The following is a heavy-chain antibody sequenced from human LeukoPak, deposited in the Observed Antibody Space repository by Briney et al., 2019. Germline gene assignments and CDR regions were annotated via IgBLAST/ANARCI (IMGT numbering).Heavy chain of an antibody. CDR3: ARTDDYGDSGGSGVYSAFDY. Sequence: GGSLRLACAASGFTFSKYNMNWVRQAPGKGLEWVSSISTSSSYIYYADSVRGRFTISRNNAKNSLYLQMNSLSAEDTAIYYCARTDDYGDSGGSGVYSAFDYWGQGTLVTVSS. J-gene: IGHJ4*02. D-gene: IGHD4-17*01. CDR2: ISTSSSYI. CDR1: GFTFSKYN. V-gene: IGHV3-21*01.